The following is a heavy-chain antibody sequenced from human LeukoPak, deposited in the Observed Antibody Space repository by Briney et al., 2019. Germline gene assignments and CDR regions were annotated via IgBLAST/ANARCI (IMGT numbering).Heavy chain of an antibody. Sequence: SETLSLTCTVSGGSISSSSYYWGWIRQPPGKGLEWIGGIYYSGSTYYNPSLKSRVTISVDTSKNQFSLKLSSVTAADTAVYYCASSIAVAGRGPFDIWGQGTMVTVSS. CDR2: IYYSGST. CDR1: GGSISSSSYY. V-gene: IGHV4-39*01. J-gene: IGHJ3*02. D-gene: IGHD6-19*01. CDR3: ASSIAVAGRGPFDI.